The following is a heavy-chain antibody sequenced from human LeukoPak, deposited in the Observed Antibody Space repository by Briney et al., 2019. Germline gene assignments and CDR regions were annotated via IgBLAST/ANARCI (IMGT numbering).Heavy chain of an antibody. CDR2: IKQDGSEK. CDR3: ARDGGRKEDY. V-gene: IGHV3-7*01. J-gene: IGHJ4*02. CDR1: GFTFSSYA. Sequence: GRSLRLSCAASGFTFSSYAMHWVRQAPGKGLEWVANIKQDGSEKYYVDSVKGRFTISRDNAKNSLYLQMNSLRAEDTAVYYCARDGGRKEDYWGQGTLVTVSS.